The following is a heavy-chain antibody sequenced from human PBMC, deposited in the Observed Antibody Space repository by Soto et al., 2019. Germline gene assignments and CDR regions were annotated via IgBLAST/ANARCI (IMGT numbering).Heavy chain of an antibody. CDR3: ARLEDFYYYYMDV. CDR1: GGSISSSSNY. V-gene: IGHV4-39*01. Sequence: SETLSLTCTVSGGSISSSSNYWGWIRQPPGKGLEWIGSIYHSGRTYYNPSLKSRVTISVDTSKSQFSLTLTSVTAADTAVYYCARLEDFYYYYMDVWGKGTTVTVSS. J-gene: IGHJ6*03. CDR2: IYHSGRT.